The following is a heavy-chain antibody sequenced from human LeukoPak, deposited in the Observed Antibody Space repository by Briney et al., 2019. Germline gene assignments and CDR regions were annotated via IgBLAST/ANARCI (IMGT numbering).Heavy chain of an antibody. CDR2: ISSGSTYI. CDR1: GFTFSSYS. CDR3: ARDRIYSGIYHDTFDI. V-gene: IGHV3-21*01. Sequence: GGSLRLSCAASGFTFSSYSMSWVRQAQGKGLEWVSSISSGSTYIYYADSMKGRFTISRDNAKNSLYLQMNTLRAEDTAVYYCARDRIYSGIYHDTFDIWGHGTMVTVSS. J-gene: IGHJ3*02. D-gene: IGHD1-26*01.